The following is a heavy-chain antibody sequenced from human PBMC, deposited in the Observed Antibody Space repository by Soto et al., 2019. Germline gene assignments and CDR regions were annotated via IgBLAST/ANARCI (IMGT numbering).Heavy chain of an antibody. CDR1: GGSISSGGYY. CDR3: ARDGRYGMDV. V-gene: IGHV4-31*03. CDR2: IYYSGST. Sequence: TSETLSLTCTISGGSISSGGYYWSWIRQHPGKGLEWIGYIYYSGSTYYNPSLKSRVAISVDTSKNQFSLKLSSVTAADTAVYYCARDGRYGMDVWGQGTTVTVSS. J-gene: IGHJ6*02.